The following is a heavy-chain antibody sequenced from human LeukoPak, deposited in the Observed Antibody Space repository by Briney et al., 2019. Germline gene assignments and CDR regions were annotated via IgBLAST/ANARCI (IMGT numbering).Heavy chain of an antibody. CDR2: IYYSGST. CDR3: ARSPWFEDYGMDV. V-gene: IGHV4-39*07. Sequence: PSETLSLTCTVSGGSISSSSYYWGWIRQPPGKGLEWIGSIYYSGSTYYNPSLKSRVTISVDTSKNQFSLKLSSVTAADTAVYYCARSPWFEDYGMDVWGQGTTVTVSS. D-gene: IGHD3-10*01. CDR1: GGSISSSSYY. J-gene: IGHJ6*02.